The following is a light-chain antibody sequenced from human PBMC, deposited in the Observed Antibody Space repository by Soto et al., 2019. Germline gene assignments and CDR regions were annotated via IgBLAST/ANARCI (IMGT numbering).Light chain of an antibody. V-gene: IGKV1-9*01. CDR1: QGISNY. Sequence: DIQLTQSPSFLSASVGDRVTITCRASQGISNYLAWYQRKPGKAPKLLIYTASTLPSGVPSRFSGSGSGTEFTLTISSLQHDDFATYCCQHLNSYPLTFGGGTKVEIK. CDR2: TAS. J-gene: IGKJ4*01. CDR3: QHLNSYPLT.